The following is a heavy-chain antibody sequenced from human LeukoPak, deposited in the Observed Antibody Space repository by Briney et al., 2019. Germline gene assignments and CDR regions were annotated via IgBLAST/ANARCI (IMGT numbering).Heavy chain of an antibody. D-gene: IGHD4-17*01. CDR1: GFSFSSYA. V-gene: IGHV3-23*01. CDR2: ISGSGGST. J-gene: IGHJ3*02. Sequence: PGGSLRLSCAASGFSFSSYAMSWVRQAPGEGMEWVSTISGSGGSTYYADSVKGRFTISRDNSQNTLYLQMNSLRGEDTAEYYCAKANDYGTLPAFDIWGQGTMVTVSS. CDR3: AKANDYGTLPAFDI.